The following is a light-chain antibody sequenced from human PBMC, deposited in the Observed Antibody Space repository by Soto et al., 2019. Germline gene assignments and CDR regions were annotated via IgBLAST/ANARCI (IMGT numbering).Light chain of an antibody. V-gene: IGKV3-20*01. CDR1: QSVSNNY. Sequence: EIVLTQSPGTLPLSPGERATLSCRASQSVSNNYLGWYQQKPGQAPRLLVYGASRRATGIPDRFSGSGSGTDFTLTISGLEAEDFAVYYCQQYGKSLPWTFGQGTKVEIK. CDR3: QQYGKSLPWT. CDR2: GAS. J-gene: IGKJ1*01.